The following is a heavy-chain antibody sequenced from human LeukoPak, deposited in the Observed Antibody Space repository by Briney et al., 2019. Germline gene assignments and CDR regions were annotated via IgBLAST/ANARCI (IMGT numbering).Heavy chain of an antibody. Sequence: SETLSLTCTVSGGSISSSSYYWGWIRQPPGKGLEWIGSIYYSGSTNYNPSLKSRVTISVDTSKNQFSLKLSSVTAADTAVYYCARALIWGAARRFDYWGQGTLVTVSS. CDR1: GGSISSSSYY. J-gene: IGHJ4*02. D-gene: IGHD1-26*01. CDR2: IYYSGST. V-gene: IGHV4-39*07. CDR3: ARALIWGAARRFDY.